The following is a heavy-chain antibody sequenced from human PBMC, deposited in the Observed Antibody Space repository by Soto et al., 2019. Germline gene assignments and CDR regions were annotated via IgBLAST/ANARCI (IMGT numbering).Heavy chain of an antibody. D-gene: IGHD1-1*01. V-gene: IGHV1-69*01. CDR2: IIPIFGTA. Sequence: QVQLVQSGAEVKKPGSSVKVSCKASGGTFSSYAISWVRQAPGQGLEWMGGIIPIFGTANYAQKFQGRVTITADESTSTAYMELSSLRSEDTAVYYCARDTGLRDTGTLQGYSYGMDVWGQGTTVTVSS. CDR3: ARDTGLRDTGTLQGYSYGMDV. CDR1: GGTFSSYA. J-gene: IGHJ6*02.